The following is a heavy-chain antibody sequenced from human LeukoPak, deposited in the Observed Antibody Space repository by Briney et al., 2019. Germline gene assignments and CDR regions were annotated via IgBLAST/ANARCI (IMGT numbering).Heavy chain of an antibody. Sequence: PSETLSLTCTVSGGSISSGSYYWSWIRQPAGKGLEWIGRIYTSGSTNYNPSLKSRVTMSVDTSKNQFSLKLSSVTAADTAVYYCARAIGHYDSTLNYYYYYMDVWGKGTTVTVSS. J-gene: IGHJ6*03. CDR1: GGSISSGSYY. CDR3: ARAIGHYDSTLNYYYYYMDV. D-gene: IGHD3-22*01. V-gene: IGHV4-61*02. CDR2: IYTSGST.